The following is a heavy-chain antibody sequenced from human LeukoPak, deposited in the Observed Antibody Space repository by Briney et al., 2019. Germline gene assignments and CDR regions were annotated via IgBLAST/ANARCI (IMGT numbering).Heavy chain of an antibody. CDR2: IY. D-gene: IGHD3-10*01. J-gene: IGHJ3*02. V-gene: IGHV5-51*01. CDR3: ARRGWGFGETKRDHDTFDI. Sequence: GESLNISCSGSEYSFTNYWIAWLRQMPGQGLEWMAIIYNPSFQFQVTISVDKYISTTYLRWSILKASDTAMYYCARRGWGFGETKRDHDTFDIWGQGTMVTVSS. CDR1: EYSFTNYW.